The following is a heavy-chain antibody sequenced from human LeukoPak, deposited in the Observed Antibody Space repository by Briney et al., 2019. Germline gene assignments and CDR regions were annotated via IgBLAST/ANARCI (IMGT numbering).Heavy chain of an antibody. V-gene: IGHV3-21*01. Sequence: GGSLRLSCAASGFTFSTYSMNWVRQAPGKGLEWVSSISSSSSYIYYADSVKGRFTISRDNAKNSLYLQMNSLRAEDTAVYYCARATRFRVYQLLLGNYYGMDVWGQGTTVTVSS. J-gene: IGHJ6*02. CDR1: GFTFSTYS. CDR2: ISSSSSYI. D-gene: IGHD2-2*01. CDR3: ARATRFRVYQLLLGNYYGMDV.